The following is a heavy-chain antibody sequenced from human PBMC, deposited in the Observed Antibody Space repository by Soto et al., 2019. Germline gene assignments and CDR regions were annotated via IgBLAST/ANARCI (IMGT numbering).Heavy chain of an antibody. Sequence: HPGGTLRLSCAASGFTFSNYGMHWVRQAPGKGLEWVAVIWNDGSNKYYAESVKGRFTISRDNSKNTLYVQMNSLRAEDTAVYYYARSLTTHSSSSSFDYWGQGSLFTVSS. CDR1: GFTFSNYG. CDR2: IWNDGSNK. J-gene: IGHJ4*02. CDR3: ARSLTTHSSSSSFDY. D-gene: IGHD2-2*01. V-gene: IGHV3-33*01.